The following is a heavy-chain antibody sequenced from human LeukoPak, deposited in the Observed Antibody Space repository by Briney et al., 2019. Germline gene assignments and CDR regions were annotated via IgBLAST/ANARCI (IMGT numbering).Heavy chain of an antibody. D-gene: IGHD6-19*01. V-gene: IGHV1-8*01. CDR3: ARSSVGSGWYGMGY. CDR2: MNLNSGNT. J-gene: IGHJ4*02. CDR1: GYTLTSYD. Sequence: ASVKVSCKACGYTLTSYDINWVRQATGQGLECMGWMNLNSGNTASAQKFQGRVTMTRNTSISTAYMELSSLGSEDTAVYYCARSSVGSGWYGMGYWGQGTLVSVSS.